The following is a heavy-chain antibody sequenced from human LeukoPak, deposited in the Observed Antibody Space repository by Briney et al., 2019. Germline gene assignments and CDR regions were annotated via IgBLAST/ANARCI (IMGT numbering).Heavy chain of an antibody. V-gene: IGHV3-23*01. CDR1: IFTFSNYP. Sequence: GRSLSLSRAVSIFTFSNYPMTWVRHAPGRGLERLSAISGGCDSIKSGPFVKRRFTTSRDNSKNTLYLRLNGVRVEDTAVYYCAKDWRADYWGQGTLVTVSS. J-gene: IGHJ4*02. CDR3: AKDWRADY. CDR2: ISGGCDSI.